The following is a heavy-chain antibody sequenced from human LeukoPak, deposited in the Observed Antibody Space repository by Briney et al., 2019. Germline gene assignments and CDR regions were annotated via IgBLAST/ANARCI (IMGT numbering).Heavy chain of an antibody. J-gene: IGHJ4*02. D-gene: IGHD5-24*01. CDR1: GGSISSYY. CDR2: IYYSGST. V-gene: IGHV4-59*12. Sequence: PSETLSLTCTVSGGSISSYYWSWIRQPPGKGLEWIGYIYYSGSTYYNPSLKSRVIISVDTSKNQFSLKLSSVTAADTAVYYCARDRSGDGYNNDYWGQGTLVTVSS. CDR3: ARDRSGDGYNNDY.